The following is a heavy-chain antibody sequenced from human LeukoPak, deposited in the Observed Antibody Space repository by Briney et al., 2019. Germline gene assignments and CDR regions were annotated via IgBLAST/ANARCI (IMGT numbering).Heavy chain of an antibody. Sequence: PGGSLRLSCAASGFTFSSYSLNWVRQAPGKGLEWVSSISSSSTYIYYADSLKGRFTISRDNAKNSLYLQMNSLRAEDTAVYYCARAGDWVIRGLIGYYYMDVWGKGTTVTVSS. CDR2: ISSSSTYI. D-gene: IGHD3-10*01. V-gene: IGHV3-21*01. CDR1: GFTFSSYS. CDR3: ARAGDWVIRGLIGYYYMDV. J-gene: IGHJ6*03.